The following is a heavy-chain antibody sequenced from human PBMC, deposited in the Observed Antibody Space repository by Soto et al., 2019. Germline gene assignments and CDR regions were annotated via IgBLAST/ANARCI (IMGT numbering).Heavy chain of an antibody. Sequence: GGSLRLSCAASGFTFSSYAMSWIRQAPGKGLEWVSAISGSGGSTYYADSVKGRFTISRDNSKNTLYLQMNSLRAEDTAVYYCAKHPYYDFWSGHNHQTYYYYYYMDVWGKGTTVTVSS. J-gene: IGHJ6*03. CDR1: GFTFSSYA. CDR3: AKHPYYDFWSGHNHQTYYYYYYMDV. D-gene: IGHD3-3*01. CDR2: ISGSGGST. V-gene: IGHV3-23*01.